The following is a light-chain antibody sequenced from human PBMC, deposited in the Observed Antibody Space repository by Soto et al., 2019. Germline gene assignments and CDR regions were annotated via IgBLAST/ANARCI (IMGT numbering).Light chain of an antibody. CDR2: GNS. Sequence: QSVLTQPPSVSGAPGQRVTISCTGSSSNIGAGYDVHWYQQLPGTAPKLLTYGNSNRPSGVPDRFSGSKSGTSASLANTGLQAEDEADYYCQSYDSSLSGVVFGGGTKVTVL. V-gene: IGLV1-40*01. CDR3: QSYDSSLSGVV. CDR1: SSNIGAGYD. J-gene: IGLJ2*01.